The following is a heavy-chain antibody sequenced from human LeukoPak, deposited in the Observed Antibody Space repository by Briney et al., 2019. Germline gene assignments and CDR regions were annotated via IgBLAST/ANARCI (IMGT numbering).Heavy chain of an antibody. CDR1: GFTFSPLG. Sequence: GGSLRLSCAASGFTFSPLGMSWVRQAPGKGLEWVSIMYDCGTTYHADSVKGRFTISRDDSKNTVFLHMNNLRAEDTAVYYCAREQPPGVYFDCWGQGALVTVSS. V-gene: IGHV3-53*01. CDR3: AREQPPGVYFDC. CDR2: MYDCGTT. D-gene: IGHD1-14*01. J-gene: IGHJ4*02.